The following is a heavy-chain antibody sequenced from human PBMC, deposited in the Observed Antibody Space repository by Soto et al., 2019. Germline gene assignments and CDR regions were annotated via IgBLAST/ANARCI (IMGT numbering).Heavy chain of an antibody. V-gene: IGHV3-74*01. D-gene: IGHD2-2*01. CDR2: INGDGSYT. CDR3: ARSLSSSPVY. J-gene: IGHJ4*02. Sequence: GGSLRLSCAASGFTVTSNYMSWVRQAPGKGLVWVSRINGDGSYTGYADSVKGRFTISRDNAKNTLYLQMNILRAEDTAVYFCARSLSSSPVYWGQGTLVTVSS. CDR1: GFTVTSNY.